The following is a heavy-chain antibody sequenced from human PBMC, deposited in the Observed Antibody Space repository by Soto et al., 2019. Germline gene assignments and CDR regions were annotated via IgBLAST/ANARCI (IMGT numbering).Heavy chain of an antibody. Sequence: PSETLSLTCAVYGGSFSGYSWTWIRQPPGTGLEWIGEINYSGSTNYNPSLKSRVTISVDTSKNQFSLKLSSVTAADTAVYYCARGQGYGDHFYGMDVWGQGTTVTVSS. V-gene: IGHV4-34*01. J-gene: IGHJ6*02. CDR1: GGSFSGYS. CDR2: INYSGST. CDR3: ARGQGYGDHFYGMDV. D-gene: IGHD4-17*01.